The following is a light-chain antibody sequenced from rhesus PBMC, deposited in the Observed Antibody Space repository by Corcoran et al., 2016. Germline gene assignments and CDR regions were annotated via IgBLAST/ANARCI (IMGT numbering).Light chain of an antibody. J-gene: IGLJ1*01. Sequence: QAVVTQEPSMTVSPGGTVTLTCGSSTGVVTSDNYPNWFQQIPGQVPRGLIYNANTKHSWTPARFSGSLAGGKAALTLSNAQPEDEADYYCFLFYRGSYIFGPGTRLTVL. CDR1: TGVVTSDNY. V-gene: IGLV7-76*01. CDR2: NAN. CDR3: FLFYRGSYI.